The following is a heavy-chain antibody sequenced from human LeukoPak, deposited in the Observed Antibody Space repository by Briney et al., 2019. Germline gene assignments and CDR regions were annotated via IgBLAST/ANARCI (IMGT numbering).Heavy chain of an antibody. J-gene: IGHJ5*02. Sequence: ASVKVSCKPSGYPFTGYYIHWMRQAPGQGLEWMGIINPSGGSTSYAQKFQGRVTMTRDMSTSTVYMELSSLRSEDTAVYYCARGYGSGSYYNVMDWFDPWGQGTLVTVSS. D-gene: IGHD3-10*01. CDR2: INPSGGST. CDR3: ARGYGSGSYYNVMDWFDP. CDR1: GYPFTGYY. V-gene: IGHV1-46*01.